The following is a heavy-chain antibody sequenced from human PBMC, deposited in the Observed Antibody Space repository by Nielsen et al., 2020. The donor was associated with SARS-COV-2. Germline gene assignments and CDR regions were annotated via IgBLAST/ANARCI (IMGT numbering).Heavy chain of an antibody. J-gene: IGHJ4*02. D-gene: IGHD6-13*01. Sequence: SETLSLTCTVSGGSISSGNYYWSWIRQPPGKGLEWIGYIYYSGSAYYNPSLKSRVTISGDTSKNQFSLKLSSVTAADTAVYYCARIGKSEGIDYWGQGTLVTVSS. CDR3: ARIGKSEGIDY. CDR1: GGSISSGNYY. CDR2: IYYSGSA. V-gene: IGHV4-30-4*02.